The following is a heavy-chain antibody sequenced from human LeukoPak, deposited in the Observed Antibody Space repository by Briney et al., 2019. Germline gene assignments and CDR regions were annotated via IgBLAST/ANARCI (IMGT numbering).Heavy chain of an antibody. D-gene: IGHD3-16*02. J-gene: IGHJ4*02. Sequence: TASETLSLTCTVSGGSISSYYCNWIRQPPGKGLEWIGYIYNSGSTNYNPSLKSRVTISVDTSKNQFSLKLTSVTAADTAVYYCARGTFRELSFWGQGTLVTVSS. CDR3: ARGTFRELSF. V-gene: IGHV4-59*01. CDR1: GGSISSYY. CDR2: IYNSGST.